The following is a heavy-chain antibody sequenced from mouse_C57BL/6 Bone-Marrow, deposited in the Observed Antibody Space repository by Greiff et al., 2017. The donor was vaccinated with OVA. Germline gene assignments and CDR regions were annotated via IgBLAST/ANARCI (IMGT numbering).Heavy chain of an antibody. D-gene: IGHD1-1*01. CDR3: ARRTTVVAHWYFDV. Sequence: QVHVKQPGAELVKPGASVKMSCKASGYTFTSYWITWVKQRPGQGLEWIGDIYPGSGSTNYNEKFKSKATLTVDTSSSTAYMQLSSLTSEDSAVYYCARRTTVVAHWYFDVWGTGTTVTVSS. CDR1: GYTFTSYW. V-gene: IGHV1-55*01. J-gene: IGHJ1*03. CDR2: IYPGSGST.